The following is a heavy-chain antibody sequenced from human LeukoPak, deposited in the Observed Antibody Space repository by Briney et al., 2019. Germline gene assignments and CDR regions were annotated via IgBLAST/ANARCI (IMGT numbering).Heavy chain of an antibody. D-gene: IGHD6-19*01. V-gene: IGHV3-23*01. Sequence: GGSLRLSCAASGFTFSSYAMSWVRQAPGKGLEWVSAISGSGGSTYYADSVKGRFTISRDNAKNSLYLQMNSLRAEDTAVYYCARETRYRIAVAGTTSLDPWGQGTLVTVSS. CDR2: ISGSGGST. J-gene: IGHJ5*02. CDR3: ARETRYRIAVAGTTSLDP. CDR1: GFTFSSYA.